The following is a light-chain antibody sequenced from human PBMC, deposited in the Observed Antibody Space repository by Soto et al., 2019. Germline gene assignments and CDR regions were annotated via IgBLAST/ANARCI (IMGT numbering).Light chain of an antibody. CDR3: QTWGTGPWV. V-gene: IGLV4-69*01. J-gene: IGLJ3*02. Sequence: QLVLTQSPYASASLGASVKLTCTLSSGHSSYAIAWHQQQPEKGPRYLMKLNSDGNHSKGDGIPDRFSGSSSGAERYLTISSLQSEDEADYYCQTWGTGPWVFGGGTKLTVL. CDR2: LNSDGNH. CDR1: SGHSSYA.